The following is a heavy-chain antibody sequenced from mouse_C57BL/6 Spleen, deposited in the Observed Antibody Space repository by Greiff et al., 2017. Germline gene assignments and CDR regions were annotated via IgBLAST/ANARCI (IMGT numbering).Heavy chain of an antibody. CDR3: ARPYGYDYYAMDY. D-gene: IGHD2-2*01. V-gene: IGHV5-17*01. J-gene: IGHJ4*01. Sequence: EVKLVESGGGLVKPGGSLKLSCAASGFTFSDYGMHWVRQAPEKGLEWVAYISSGSSTIYYADTVKGRFTISRDNAKNTLFLQMTSLRSEDTAMYYCARPYGYDYYAMDYWGQGTSVTVSS. CDR1: GFTFSDYG. CDR2: ISSGSSTI.